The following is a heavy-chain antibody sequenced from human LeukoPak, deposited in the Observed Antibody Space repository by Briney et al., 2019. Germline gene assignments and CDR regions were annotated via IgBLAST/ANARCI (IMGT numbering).Heavy chain of an antibody. J-gene: IGHJ4*02. D-gene: IGHD3-22*01. CDR3: AKEAHYYDSSGYLDY. Sequence: GRSLRLSCAASGFTFSSYGMHWVRQAPGKGLEWVAVISYDGSNKYYADSVKGRFTISRDNSKNTLYLQMNSLRAEDTAVYYCAKEAHYYDSSGYLDYWGQGTLVTVSS. CDR1: GFTFSSYG. CDR2: ISYDGSNK. V-gene: IGHV3-30*18.